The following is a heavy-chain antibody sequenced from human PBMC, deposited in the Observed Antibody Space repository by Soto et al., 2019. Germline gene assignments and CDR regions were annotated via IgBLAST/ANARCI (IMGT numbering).Heavy chain of an antibody. Sequence: QVQLVQSGAEVKKPGSSVKVSCKASGGTFSNYPISWVRQAPGQGLEWMGGIIPIFGTVNYAQKFQGRVTITADESTSTADMELSSLRSEDTAVYYCARGNHRWLPLWYFDLWGRGTLVTVSS. CDR3: ARGNHRWLPLWYFDL. V-gene: IGHV1-69*12. CDR1: GGTFSNYP. D-gene: IGHD5-12*01. J-gene: IGHJ2*01. CDR2: IIPIFGTV.